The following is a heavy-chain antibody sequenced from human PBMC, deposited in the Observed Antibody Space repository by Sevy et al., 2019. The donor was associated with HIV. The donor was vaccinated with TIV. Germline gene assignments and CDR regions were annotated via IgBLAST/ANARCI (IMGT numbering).Heavy chain of an antibody. Sequence: GGCLRLSCAASGFTFSSYTMHWVRQAPGKGLEWVAVISYDGSNKYYADSVKGRFTISIDSSKNTLYLQMNSLRAEDTAVYYCARKGGYSNYQWAYYFDYWGQGTLVTVSS. CDR1: GFTFSSYT. D-gene: IGHD4-4*01. J-gene: IGHJ4*02. V-gene: IGHV3-30-3*01. CDR3: ARKGGYSNYQWAYYFDY. CDR2: ISYDGSNK.